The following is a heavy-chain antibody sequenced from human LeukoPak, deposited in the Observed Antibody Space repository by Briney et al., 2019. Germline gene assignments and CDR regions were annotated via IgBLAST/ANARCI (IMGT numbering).Heavy chain of an antibody. J-gene: IGHJ6*02. CDR1: GGSISSGGYY. D-gene: IGHD2-15*01. V-gene: IGHV4-31*03. CDR2: IYYSGST. CDR3: ARDRVAYGMDV. Sequence: SQTLSLTCTVSGGSISSGGYYWSWIRQHPGKDLEWIGYIYYSGSTYYNPSLKSRVTISVDTSKNEFSLKLSCVTAADAGVYYCARDRVAYGMDVWGQGATVSDSS.